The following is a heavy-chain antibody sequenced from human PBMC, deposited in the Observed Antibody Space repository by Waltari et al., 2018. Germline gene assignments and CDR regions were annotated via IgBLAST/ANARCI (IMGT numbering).Heavy chain of an antibody. CDR1: GYTFTGYY. V-gene: IGHV1-2*02. CDR2: INPNRGGT. D-gene: IGHD1-26*01. CDR3: ARVPPSGSYANNWFDP. J-gene: IGHJ5*02. Sequence: QVQLVQSGAEVKKPGASVKVSCKASGYTFTGYYMHWVRQAPGQGLEWSGRINPNRGGTNYAQKFQGRGTMARDTSISTAYMELSRLRSDDTAVYYCARVPPSGSYANNWFDPWGQGTLVTVSS.